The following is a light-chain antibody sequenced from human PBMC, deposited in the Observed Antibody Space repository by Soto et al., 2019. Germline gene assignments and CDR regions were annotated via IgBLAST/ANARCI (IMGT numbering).Light chain of an antibody. CDR3: AAWDDRLKTYV. J-gene: IGLJ1*01. Sequence: QSVLSQPPSTSGTPGQSVTISCSGSSSNIGSNPENWYQQVPGAAPQLLIYNNDKRPSGVPARFSGSKSGTSASLPSRGLQSDDEADYYCAAWDDRLKTYVFGTGTKVTVL. CDR2: NND. V-gene: IGLV1-44*01. CDR1: SSNIGSNP.